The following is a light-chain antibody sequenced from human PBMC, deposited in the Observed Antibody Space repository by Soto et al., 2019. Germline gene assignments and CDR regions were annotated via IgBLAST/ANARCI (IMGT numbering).Light chain of an antibody. V-gene: IGKV3-11*01. CDR2: DAS. CDR1: QTVSSS. J-gene: IGKJ4*01. Sequence: EIVLTQSPATLSLSPGERATLSCMASQTVSSSLAWYQQKPGQAPRLLIYDASNRATVIPARFSGSRSGTDFTLLISSLEHEDFAVYYCHQRRNWPLTFGGGTKVEI. CDR3: HQRRNWPLT.